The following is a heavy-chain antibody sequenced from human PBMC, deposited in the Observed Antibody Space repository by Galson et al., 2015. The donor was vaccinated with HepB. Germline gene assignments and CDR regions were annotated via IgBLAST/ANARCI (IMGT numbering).Heavy chain of an antibody. CDR3: ARERWADCSSTSCYEYSGYFDY. D-gene: IGHD2-2*01. J-gene: IGHJ4*02. V-gene: IGHV4-61*02. Sequence: LSLTCTVSGGSISSGSYYWSWIRQPAGKGLEWIGRIYTSGSTNYNPSLKSRVTMSVDTSKNQFSLKLSSVTAADTAVYYCARERWADCSSTSCYEYSGYFDYWGQGTLVTVSS. CDR1: GGSISSGSYY. CDR2: IYTSGST.